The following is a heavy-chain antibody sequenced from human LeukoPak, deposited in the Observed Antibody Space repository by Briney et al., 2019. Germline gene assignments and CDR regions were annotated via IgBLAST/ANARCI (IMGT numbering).Heavy chain of an antibody. V-gene: IGHV3-21*01. CDR2: ISSRSSYI. D-gene: IGHD3-3*01. CDR3: ARVSSYYDFWSGSPPSMDV. Sequence: GGSLRLSCAASGFTFSSYAMNCVRQAPGKGLEGGSSISSRSSYIYYADSVKGRFTISRDNAKNSLYLQMNSLRAEDTAVYYCARVSSYYDFWSGSPPSMDVWGKGTTVTVSS. J-gene: IGHJ6*03. CDR1: GFTFSSYA.